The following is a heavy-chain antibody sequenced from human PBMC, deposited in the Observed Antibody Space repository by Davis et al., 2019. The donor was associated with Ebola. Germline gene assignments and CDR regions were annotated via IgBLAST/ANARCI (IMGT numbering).Heavy chain of an antibody. D-gene: IGHD3-10*01. J-gene: IGHJ4*02. CDR3: ARDLSSWFGESSQGY. V-gene: IGHV3-30*03. CDR2: VSYDGSNK. CDR1: GFTFSSYG. Sequence: PGGSLRLSCAASGFTFSSYGMHWVRQAPGKGLEWVAVVSYDGSNKYYADSVKGRFTISRDNSMHTLYRQMSSLRADDTAVYYCARDLSSWFGESSQGYWGQGTRVTVSS.